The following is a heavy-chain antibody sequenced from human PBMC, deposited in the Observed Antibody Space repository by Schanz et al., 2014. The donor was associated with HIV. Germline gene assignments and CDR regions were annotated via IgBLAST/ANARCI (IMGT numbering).Heavy chain of an antibody. CDR3: AKCPTMVRGTGMDV. D-gene: IGHD3-10*01. Sequence: EVQLLDSGGGLVQPGGSLRLSCAASGFSFSDNVMTWVRQAPGKGLEWVSSIGGTGGSTYYAESVKGRFTISRDNSKNTLFLQMNRLRAEDTAVYYCAKCPTMVRGTGMDVWGQGTTVTVSS. J-gene: IGHJ6*02. CDR1: GFSFSDNV. V-gene: IGHV3-23*01. CDR2: IGGTGGST.